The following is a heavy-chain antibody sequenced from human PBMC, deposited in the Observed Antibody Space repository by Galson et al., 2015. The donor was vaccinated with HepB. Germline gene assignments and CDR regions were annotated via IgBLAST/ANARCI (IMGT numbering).Heavy chain of an antibody. CDR3: ARGHDLGYCSGGSCLSYFDY. Sequence: SLRLSCAASGFTFSSYAMHWVRQAPGKGLEWVAVISYDGSNKYYADSVKGRFTISRDNSKNTLYLQMNSLRAEDTAVYYCARGHDLGYCSGGSCLSYFDYWGQGTLVTVSS. J-gene: IGHJ4*02. CDR1: GFTFSSYA. D-gene: IGHD2-15*01. V-gene: IGHV3-30-3*01. CDR2: ISYDGSNK.